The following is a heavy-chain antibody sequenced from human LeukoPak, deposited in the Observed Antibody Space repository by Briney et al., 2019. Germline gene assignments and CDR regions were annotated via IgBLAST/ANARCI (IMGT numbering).Heavy chain of an antibody. CDR3: ARDGDVDTAMVSPTPFDY. CDR2: ISSSGSTI. Sequence: GGSLRLSCAASGFTFSDYYMSWIRQAPEKGLEWVSYISSSGSTIYNADSVKGRFTISRGNAKNSLYLQMNSLRAEDTAVYYCARDGDVDTAMVSPTPFDYWGQGTLVTVSS. D-gene: IGHD5-18*01. V-gene: IGHV3-11*01. J-gene: IGHJ4*02. CDR1: GFTFSDYY.